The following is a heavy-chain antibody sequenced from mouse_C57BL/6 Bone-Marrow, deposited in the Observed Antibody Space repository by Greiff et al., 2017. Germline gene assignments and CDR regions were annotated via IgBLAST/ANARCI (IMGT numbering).Heavy chain of an antibody. V-gene: IGHV1-61*01. CDR1: GYTFTSYW. CDR3: AINSYFDY. J-gene: IGHJ2*01. Sequence: VQLQQPGAELVRPGSSVKLSCKASGYTFTSYWMDWVKQRPGQGLEWIGNIYPSDSETHYNQKFKDKATLTVDKSSSTAYMQLSSLTSEDSAVYYCAINSYFDYWGQGTTLTVSS. CDR2: IYPSDSET.